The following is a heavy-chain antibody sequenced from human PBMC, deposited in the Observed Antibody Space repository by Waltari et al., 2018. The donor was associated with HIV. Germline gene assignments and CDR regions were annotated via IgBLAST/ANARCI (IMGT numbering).Heavy chain of an antibody. V-gene: IGHV3-66*01. CDR3: ALDPLWRGGNRGQSPH. D-gene: IGHD2-21*01. J-gene: IGHJ4*02. CDR1: GFSVIRKY. Sequence: VQLVESGGGLVQPGGSVRLSCAASGFSVIRKYMRWVRRAPGEGLEWVAHSDSGGTTHYANVVKGRFPISRDDSKKPLYLQMLRLRTEDAAGYCCALDPLWRGGNRGQSPHWGQGTLVTVSS. CDR2: SDSGGTT.